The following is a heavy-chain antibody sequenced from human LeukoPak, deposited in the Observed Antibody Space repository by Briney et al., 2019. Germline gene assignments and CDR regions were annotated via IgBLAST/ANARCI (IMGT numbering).Heavy chain of an antibody. J-gene: IGHJ4*02. CDR2: IKQDGREI. CDR1: GFTFSSYS. V-gene: IGHV3-7*01. D-gene: IGHD6-19*01. CDR3: ANGGWWFDY. Sequence: GGSLRLSCAASGFTFSSYSMNWVRQAPGKGLEWVANIKQDGREIWYVDSVKGRFTISRDNAKNSLYLQMDSLTVEDTAVYYCANGGWWFDYWGQGTQVTVSS.